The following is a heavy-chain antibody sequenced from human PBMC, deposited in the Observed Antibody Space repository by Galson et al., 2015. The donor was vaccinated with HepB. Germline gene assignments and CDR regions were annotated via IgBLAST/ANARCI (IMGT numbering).Heavy chain of an antibody. V-gene: IGHV1-24*01. Sequence: SVKVSCKVSGYTLTDLPMHWVRQAPGKGLEWMGGFDPEAGETIYAQNLQGRVTMTEDTSTDTAYMELSSLRSDDTAVYYCTTPSGHDDFDFWGQGTEITVSS. CDR3: TTPSGHDDFDF. J-gene: IGHJ3*01. D-gene: IGHD1-26*01. CDR2: FDPEAGET. CDR1: GYTLTDLP.